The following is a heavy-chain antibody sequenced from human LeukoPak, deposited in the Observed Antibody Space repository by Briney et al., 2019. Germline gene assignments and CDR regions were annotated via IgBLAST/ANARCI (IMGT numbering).Heavy chain of an antibody. V-gene: IGHV1-18*01. D-gene: IGHD3-22*01. CDR1: GYTFTSYD. J-gene: IGHJ4*02. CDR3: ARDPSNSSGYHAHFDS. Sequence: ASVKVSCKASGYTFTSYDINWVRQAPEQGLEWLGWISCYNGDTIYAQNVQGRVTMTTDASTRTVYMQLRILGSDDTAIYYCARDPSNSSGYHAHFDSWGQGTLVTVSS. CDR2: ISCYNGDT.